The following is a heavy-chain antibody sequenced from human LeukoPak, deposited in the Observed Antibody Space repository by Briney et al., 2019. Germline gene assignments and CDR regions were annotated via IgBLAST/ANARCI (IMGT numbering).Heavy chain of an antibody. CDR1: GGSFSGYY. J-gene: IGHJ4*02. Sequence: PSETLPLTCAVYGGSFSGYYWSWIRQPPGKGLEWIGEINHSGSTNYNPSLKSRVTISVDTSKNQFSLKLSSVTAADTAVYYCARGRPSDILTGYFTPFDYWGQGTLVTVSS. D-gene: IGHD3-9*01. CDR3: ARGRPSDILTGYFTPFDY. V-gene: IGHV4-34*01. CDR2: INHSGST.